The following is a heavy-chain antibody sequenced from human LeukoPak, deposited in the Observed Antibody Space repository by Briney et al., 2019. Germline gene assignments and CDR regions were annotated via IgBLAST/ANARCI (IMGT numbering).Heavy chain of an antibody. J-gene: IGHJ6*03. D-gene: IGHD6-13*01. CDR1: GFTFSSYS. CDR2: ISSSSSYI. CDR3: ARDGGGGSSWYPSYYYYMDV. Sequence: GSLRLSCAASGFTFSSYSMNWVRQAPGKGLEWVSSISSSSSYIYYADSVKGRFTISRDNAKNSLYLQMNSLRAEDTAVYYCARDGGGGSSWYPSYYYYMDVWGKGTTVTVSS. V-gene: IGHV3-21*01.